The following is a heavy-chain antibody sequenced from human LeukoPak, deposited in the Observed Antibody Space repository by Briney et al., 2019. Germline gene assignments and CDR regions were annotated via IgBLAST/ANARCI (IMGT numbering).Heavy chain of an antibody. D-gene: IGHD6-13*01. CDR2: INSDGSST. CDR1: GFTFSSYW. J-gene: IGHJ4*02. CDR3: ARDWSLGY. Sequence: PGGSLRLSCAASGFTFSSYWMHWVRHAPGKGLVWVSRINSDGSSTNYADSDSVKGRFTISRDNAKNTLYLQMNSLRAEDTAVYYCARDWSLGYWGQGNPITVSS. V-gene: IGHV3-74*01.